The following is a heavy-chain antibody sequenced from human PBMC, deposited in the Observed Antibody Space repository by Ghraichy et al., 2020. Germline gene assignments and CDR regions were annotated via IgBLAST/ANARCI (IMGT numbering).Heavy chain of an antibody. V-gene: IGHV1-8*01. J-gene: IGHJ5*02. CDR2: MNPDSGDT. D-gene: IGHD3-16*01. Sequence: ASVKVPCKASGYTFTSYDINWVRQATGQGLEWMGWMNPDSGDTGYAQKFQGRVIMTRNTAISTAYMELSSLRSEDTAVYYCVRVGLPGPWGQGTLVTVSS. CDR3: VRVGLPGP. CDR1: GYTFTSYD.